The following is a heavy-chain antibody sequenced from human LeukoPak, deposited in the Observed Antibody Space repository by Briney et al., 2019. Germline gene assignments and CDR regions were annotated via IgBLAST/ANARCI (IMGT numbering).Heavy chain of an antibody. CDR2: IYYSGST. Sequence: SQTLSLTCTVSGGSISSGGYYWRWIRQHPGKGLEWIGYIYYSGSTNYNPSLKSRVTISVDTSKNQFSLKLSSVTAADTAVYYCARADSSGGSEPFDYWGQGTLVTVSS. J-gene: IGHJ4*02. D-gene: IGHD6-19*01. V-gene: IGHV4-31*03. CDR3: ARADSSGGSEPFDY. CDR1: GGSISSGGYY.